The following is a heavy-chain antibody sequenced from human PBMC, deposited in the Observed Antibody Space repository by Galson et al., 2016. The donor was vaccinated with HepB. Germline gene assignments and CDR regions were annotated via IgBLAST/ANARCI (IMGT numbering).Heavy chain of an antibody. D-gene: IGHD1-1*01. CDR2: ISASGQTI. J-gene: IGHJ4*02. CDR3: ARGYQRYDFDY. Sequence: LRLSCAASGFTFTSYAMSWVRQAPGKGLEWISHISASGQTIFYADSVKGRFTVSRDNALYLQMDSLRVDDTAVYYCARGYQRYDFDYWGRGTLVSVSS. V-gene: IGHV3-48*01. CDR1: GFTFTSYA.